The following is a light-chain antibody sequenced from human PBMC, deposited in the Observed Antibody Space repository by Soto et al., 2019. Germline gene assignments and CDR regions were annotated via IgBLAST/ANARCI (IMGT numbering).Light chain of an antibody. Sequence: QSALTQPASVSGSPGQSITFSCTGTSSDVGGYNYVSWYQQHPGEAPKLMIYDVSNRPSGISSRFSGSKSGNTASLTISGLQAEDEADYDCSSFTSSSALVLFGGGTKLTVL. CDR2: DVS. V-gene: IGLV2-14*01. CDR3: SSFTSSSALVL. CDR1: SSDVGGYNY. J-gene: IGLJ2*01.